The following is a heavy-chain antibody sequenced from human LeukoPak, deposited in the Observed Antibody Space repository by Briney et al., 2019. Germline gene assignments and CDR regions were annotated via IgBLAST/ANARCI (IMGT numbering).Heavy chain of an antibody. CDR1: RYTFTGYY. V-gene: IGHV1-2*06. D-gene: IGHD1-20*01. J-gene: IGHJ4*02. CDR2: INPKTGGS. Sequence: ASVRVSCKASRYTFTGYYMHWVRQAPGQGVEWLGRINPKTGGSNYAQKFQGRVTMTSDTSTSTAYMELSRLNSDDTAVYYCATLVSGINYWGQGTLVTVSS. CDR3: ATLVSGINY.